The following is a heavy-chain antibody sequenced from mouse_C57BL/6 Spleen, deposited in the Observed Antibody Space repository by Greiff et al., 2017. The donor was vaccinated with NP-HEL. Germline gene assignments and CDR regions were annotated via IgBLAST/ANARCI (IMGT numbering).Heavy chain of an antibody. J-gene: IGHJ4*01. D-gene: IGHD1-1*01. CDR3: ARDGDYYGSSHYYAMDY. CDR1: GYAFSSSW. CDR2: IYPGDGDT. Sequence: QVQLQQSGPELVKPGASVKISCKASGYAFSSSWMNWVKQRPGKGLEWIGRIYPGDGDTNYNGKFKGKATLTADKSSSTAYMQLSSLTSEDSAVYFCARDGDYYGSSHYYAMDYWGQGTSVTVSS. V-gene: IGHV1-82*01.